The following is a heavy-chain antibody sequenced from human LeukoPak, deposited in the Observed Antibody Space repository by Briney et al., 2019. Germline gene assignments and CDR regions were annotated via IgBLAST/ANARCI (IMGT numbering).Heavy chain of an antibody. V-gene: IGHV3-21*01. Sequence: GRSLRLFCAASGFTFSSHSMSWVRQAPGKGLEWVSSIDSSSSHIYYADSMEGRFTISRDNAKNSLFLQMNSLRAEDTAVYYCARDFRTQLDGYSPPYHFDYWGQGALVTVSS. D-gene: IGHD5-24*01. J-gene: IGHJ4*02. CDR2: IDSSSSHI. CDR1: GFTFSSHS. CDR3: ARDFRTQLDGYSPPYHFDY.